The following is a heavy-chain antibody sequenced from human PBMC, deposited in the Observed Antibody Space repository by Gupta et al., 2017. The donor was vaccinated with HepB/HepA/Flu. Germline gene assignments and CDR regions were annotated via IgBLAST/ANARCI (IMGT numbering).Heavy chain of an antibody. V-gene: IGHV3-30*04. CDR2: ISYDGSSK. CDR3: ARDDNVELAGPGWLDP. CDR1: GVTSRDPA. J-gene: IGHJ5*02. D-gene: IGHD6-19*01. Sequence: QAQLVESGGGVGEPGRSLRFSCAAPGVTSRDPALHWVRQAPGKGLDWVSLISYDGSSKYYADSVKGRFTISRDNSMNTLYLHMDSLRTEDTAVYYCARDDNVELAGPGWLDPWGQGTLVSVTS.